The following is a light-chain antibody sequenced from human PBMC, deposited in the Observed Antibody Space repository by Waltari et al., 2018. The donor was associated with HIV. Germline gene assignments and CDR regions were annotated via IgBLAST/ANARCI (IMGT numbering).Light chain of an antibody. J-gene: IGKJ3*01. CDR1: QNIRRD. V-gene: IGKV1-6*01. Sequence: AIQMTQSPPSLSASVGDRVTITCRASQNIRRDLGWYQQNPGKAPKLLIYAASTLQTGVSSRFRGGGSGTEFTLTINGLQSEDSATYYCLQDDSFPLTFGPGTKVDLK. CDR3: LQDDSFPLT. CDR2: AAS.